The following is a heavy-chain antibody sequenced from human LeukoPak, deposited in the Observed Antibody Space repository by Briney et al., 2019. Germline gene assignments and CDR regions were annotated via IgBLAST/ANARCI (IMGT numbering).Heavy chain of an antibody. V-gene: IGHV4-30-2*01. CDR2: IYHSGST. CDR3: ARSAAFDI. Sequence: PSQTLSLTCTVSGGSISSGGYYWSWIRQPPGKGLEWIGYIYHSGSTYYNPSLKSRVTISVDRSKNQFSLKLSSVTAADTAVYYCARSAAFDIWGQGTMVTVSS. J-gene: IGHJ3*02. CDR1: GGSISSGGYY.